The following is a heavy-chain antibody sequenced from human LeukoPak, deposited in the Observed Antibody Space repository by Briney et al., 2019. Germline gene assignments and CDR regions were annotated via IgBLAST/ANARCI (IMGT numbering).Heavy chain of an antibody. CDR1: GGTFSSYA. D-gene: IGHD2-15*01. V-gene: IGHV1-69*13. Sequence: ASVKVSCKASGGTFSSYAISWVRQAPGQGLEWMGGIIPIFGTANYAQKFQGRVTITADESTSTAYMELSSLRSEDTAVYYCASFQEGYCCCCRFYPRSSCAFDIWGQGTMVTVSS. J-gene: IGHJ3*02. CDR3: ASFQEGYCCCCRFYPRSSCAFDI. CDR2: IIPIFGTA.